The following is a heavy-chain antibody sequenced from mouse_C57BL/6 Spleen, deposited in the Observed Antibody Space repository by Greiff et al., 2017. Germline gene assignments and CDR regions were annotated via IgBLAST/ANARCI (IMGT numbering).Heavy chain of an antibody. J-gene: IGHJ3*01. CDR2: IDPETGGT. V-gene: IGHV1-15*01. CDR1: GYTFTDYE. Sequence: QVQLKESGAELVRPGASVTLSCKASGYTFTDYEMHWVKQTPVHGLEWIGAIDPETGGTAYNQKFKGKAILTADKSSSTAYMELRSLTSEDSAVYYCTRSDGYYGFAYWGQGTLVTVSA. D-gene: IGHD2-3*01. CDR3: TRSDGYYGFAY.